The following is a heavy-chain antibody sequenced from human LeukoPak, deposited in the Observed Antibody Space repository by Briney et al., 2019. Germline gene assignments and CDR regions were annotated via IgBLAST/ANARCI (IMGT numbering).Heavy chain of an antibody. V-gene: IGHV3-53*01. Sequence: GGSPRLSCAASGFTVITNDMTWVRQAPGKGLEWVSVLYSDGNTKYADSVQGRFTISRDNSKNALYLEMNSLSPDDTAVYYCARGVEPLAANTLAYWGQGTLVTVSS. J-gene: IGHJ4*02. CDR1: GFTVITND. CDR2: LYSDGNT. D-gene: IGHD1-14*01. CDR3: ARGVEPLAANTLAY.